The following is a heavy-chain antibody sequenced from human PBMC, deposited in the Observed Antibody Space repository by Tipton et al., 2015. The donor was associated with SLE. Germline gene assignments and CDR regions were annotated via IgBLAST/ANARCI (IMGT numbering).Heavy chain of an antibody. D-gene: IGHD2-15*01. CDR1: GFTFSDYY. CDR2: ISSSGSTI. V-gene: IGHV3-11*04. CDR3: ARYRSGGSCYAYNWFDP. Sequence: SLRLSCAASGFTFSDYYMSWIRQAPGKGLEWVSYISSSGSTIYYADSVKGRFTISRDNAKNSLYLQMNSLRAEDTAVYYCARYRSGGSCYAYNWFDPWGQGTLVTVSS. J-gene: IGHJ5*02.